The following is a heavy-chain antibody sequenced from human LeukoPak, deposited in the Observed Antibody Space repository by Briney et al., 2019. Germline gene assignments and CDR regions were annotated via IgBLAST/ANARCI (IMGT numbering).Heavy chain of an antibody. J-gene: IGHJ3*02. CDR3: ARVNWSGYDFRGAFDI. CDR1: GGSISSYY. CDR2: IYTSGST. D-gene: IGHD5-12*01. Sequence: PSETLSLTCTVSGGSISSYYWSWIRQPAGKGLEWIGRIYTSGSTNYNPSLKSRVTMSVDTSKNQFSLKLSSVTAADTAVYYCARVNWSGYDFRGAFDIWGQGTMVTVSS. V-gene: IGHV4-4*07.